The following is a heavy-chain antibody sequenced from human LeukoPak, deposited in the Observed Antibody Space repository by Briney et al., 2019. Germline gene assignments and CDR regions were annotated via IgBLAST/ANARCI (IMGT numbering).Heavy chain of an antibody. CDR1: GVSISNYG. CDR2: IRSDSSTK. J-gene: IGHJ3*02. Sequence: GGSLRLSCAGSGVSISNYGMNWVRQAPGKGLEWLSYIRSDSSTKYYADSVEGRFTISRDSSKRTLYLQMNSLRAEDTAMYYCARESWSDSVAFDIWGLGTMVIVSS. V-gene: IGHV3-48*01. CDR3: ARESWSDSVAFDI. D-gene: IGHD3-3*01.